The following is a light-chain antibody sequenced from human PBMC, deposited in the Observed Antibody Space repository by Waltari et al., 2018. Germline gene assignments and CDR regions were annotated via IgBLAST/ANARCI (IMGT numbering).Light chain of an antibody. Sequence: QSALTQPASVSGSPGQSVTLSCTETASGVGTYKSVSWYQQHPGKAPKLILSGGSSRFSGSKSGNTASLTISGLQAEDEAHYYCCSYAGSGPWVFGGGTKLTVL. CDR1: ASGVGTYKS. CDR2: GG. CDR3: CSYAGSGPWV. J-gene: IGLJ3*02. V-gene: IGLV2-23*01.